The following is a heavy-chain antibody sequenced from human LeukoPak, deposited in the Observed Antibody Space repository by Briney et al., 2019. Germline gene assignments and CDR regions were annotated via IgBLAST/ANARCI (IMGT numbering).Heavy chain of an antibody. D-gene: IGHD3-9*01. V-gene: IGHV4-61*02. CDR1: GGSISSGSYY. CDR3: ARERWDYDILTGYSTSPENWFDP. CDR2: IYTSGST. J-gene: IGHJ5*02. Sequence: PSETLSLTCTVSGGSISSGSYYWSWIRQPAGKGLEWIGRIYTSGSTNYNPSLKSRVTISVDTSKSQFSLKLSSVTAADTAVYYCARERWDYDILTGYSTSPENWFDPWGQGTLVTVSS.